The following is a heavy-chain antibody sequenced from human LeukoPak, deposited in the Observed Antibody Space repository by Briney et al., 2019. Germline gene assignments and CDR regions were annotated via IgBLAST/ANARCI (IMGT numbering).Heavy chain of an antibody. V-gene: IGHV3-33*06. CDR1: GFTFSSYG. CDR2: IWYDGSNK. J-gene: IGHJ4*01. CDR3: AKGIYSSGWSYFDY. D-gene: IGHD6-19*01. Sequence: GRSLRLSCAASGFTFSSYGMHWVRQAPGKGLEWVAVIWYDGSNKYYADSVKGRFTISRDTSKNTLYLQMNSLRAEDTAVYYCAKGIYSSGWSYFDYWGHGTLVTVSS.